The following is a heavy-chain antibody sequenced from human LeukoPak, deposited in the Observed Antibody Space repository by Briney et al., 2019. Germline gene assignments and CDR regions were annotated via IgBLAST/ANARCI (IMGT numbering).Heavy chain of an antibody. J-gene: IGHJ5*02. CDR1: GYSISSGYY. D-gene: IGHD3-22*01. V-gene: IGHV4-38-2*01. Sequence: SETLSLTCAVSGYSISSGYYWGWIRQPPGKGLEWIGSIYHSGSTYYNPSLKSRVTISVDTSKNQFSLKLSSVTAADTAVYYCARGLKSRWSDPWGQGTLVTVSS. CDR3: ARGLKSRWSDP. CDR2: IYHSGST.